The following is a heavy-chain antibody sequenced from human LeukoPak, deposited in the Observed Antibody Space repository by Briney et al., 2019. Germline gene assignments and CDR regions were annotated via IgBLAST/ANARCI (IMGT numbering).Heavy chain of an antibody. CDR2: ISRSGSTI. V-gene: IGHV3-11*04. CDR3: ARDGYNSHFDY. D-gene: IGHD5-24*01. CDR1: VFTFSDYY. Sequence: GGSLRLSCAVSVFTFSDYYMSWIRQAPGKGLECVSYISRSGSTIYYADSVKGRFTISRDNAKNSLYLQMNSLRAEDTAVYYCARDGYNSHFDYWGQGTLVTVSS. J-gene: IGHJ4*02.